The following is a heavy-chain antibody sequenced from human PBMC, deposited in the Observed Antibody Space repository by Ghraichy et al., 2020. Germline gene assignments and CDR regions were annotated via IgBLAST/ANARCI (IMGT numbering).Heavy chain of an antibody. CDR1: GGSISSSNW. D-gene: IGHD3-10*01. V-gene: IGHV4-4*02. CDR2: IYHSGST. Sequence: SETLSLNCAVSGGSISSSNWWSWVRQPPGKGLEWIGEIYHSGSTNYNPSLKSRVTISVDKSKNQFSLKLSSVTAADTAVYYCAGPSLVRGAAPYYYYYGMDVWGQGTTVTVSS. J-gene: IGHJ6*02. CDR3: AGPSLVRGAAPYYYYYGMDV.